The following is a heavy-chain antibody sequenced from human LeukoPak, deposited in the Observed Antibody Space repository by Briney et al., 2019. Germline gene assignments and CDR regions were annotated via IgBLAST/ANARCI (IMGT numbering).Heavy chain of an antibody. V-gene: IGHV3-23*01. CDR3: AKDVRGVIIKSFDY. CDR1: GFTFSSYA. CDR2: ISGSGGST. J-gene: IGHJ4*02. Sequence: PGGSLRLSCAASGFTFSSYAMSWVRQAPGKGLEWVSAISGSGGSTCYADSVKGRFTISRDNSKNTLYLQMNSLRAEDTAVYYCAKDVRGVIIKSFDYWGQGTLVTVSS. D-gene: IGHD3-10*02.